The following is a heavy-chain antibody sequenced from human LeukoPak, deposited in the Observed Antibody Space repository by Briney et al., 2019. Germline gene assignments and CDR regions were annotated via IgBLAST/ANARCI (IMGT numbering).Heavy chain of an antibody. CDR1: GGSISSYY. Sequence: SETLSLTCTVSGGSISSYYWSWIRQPPGKGLEWIGYIYYSGSTNYNPSLKSRVTIPVDTSKNQFSLKLSSVTAADTAVYYCARVGPDDAFDIWGQGTMVTVSS. V-gene: IGHV4-59*01. CDR3: ARVGPDDAFDI. CDR2: IYYSGST. J-gene: IGHJ3*02.